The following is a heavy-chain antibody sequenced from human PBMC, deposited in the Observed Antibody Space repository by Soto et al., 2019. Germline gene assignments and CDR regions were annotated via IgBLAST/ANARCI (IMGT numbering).Heavy chain of an antibody. J-gene: IGHJ6*02. CDR1: GYTFTSYA. CDR3: ARGFPVASSWYLRSYGMDV. D-gene: IGHD6-13*01. Sequence: QVQLVQSGAEVKKPGASVKVSCKASGYTFTSYAMHWVRQAPGQRLEWMGWINAGNGNTKYSQKFQGRVTITRDTSASTAYMELSSLRSEDTAVYYCARGFPVASSWYLRSYGMDVWGQGTTVTVSS. V-gene: IGHV1-3*01. CDR2: INAGNGNT.